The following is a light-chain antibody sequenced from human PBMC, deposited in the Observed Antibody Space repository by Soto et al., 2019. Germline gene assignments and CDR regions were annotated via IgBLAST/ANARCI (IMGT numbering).Light chain of an antibody. CDR2: EVT. J-gene: IGLJ2*01. V-gene: IGLV2-8*01. CDR1: SSDIGAYNH. Sequence: QSALAQPASVSGSPGQSITISCTGTSSDIGAYNHVSWFQQYPGKAPKLIIYEVTKRPSGVPDRFSGSKSGNTASLTVSGLHTDDEADYYCSSYAGSDNLAFGGGTKVTVL. CDR3: SSYAGSDNLA.